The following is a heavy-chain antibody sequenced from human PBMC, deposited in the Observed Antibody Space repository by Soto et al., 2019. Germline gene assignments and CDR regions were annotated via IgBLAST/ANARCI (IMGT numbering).Heavy chain of an antibody. Sequence: QVQLVQSGAEVKKPGSSVKVSCKASGGTFSSYAISWVRQAPGQGLEWMGGIIPIFGTANYAQKFQGRVALTADKSTGTAYMELSSLRSEDTALYYCTRGWETVGTTTPFAYWGQGTLVTVSS. D-gene: IGHD1-26*01. CDR3: TRGWETVGTTTPFAY. V-gene: IGHV1-69*06. CDR1: GGTFSSYA. J-gene: IGHJ4*02. CDR2: IIPIFGTA.